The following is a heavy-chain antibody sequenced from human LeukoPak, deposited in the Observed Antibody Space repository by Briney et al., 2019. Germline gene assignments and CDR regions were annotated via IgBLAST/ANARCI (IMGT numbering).Heavy chain of an antibody. CDR1: GFTFSSYG. Sequence: GGSLRLSCAASGFTFSSYGMHWVRQAPGKGLEWVAVISYDGSNEYYADSVKGRFTISRDNSKNTLYLQMNSLRAEDTAVYYCNGMDVWGQGTTVTVSS. J-gene: IGHJ6*02. V-gene: IGHV3-30*03. CDR2: ISYDGSNE. CDR3: NGMDV.